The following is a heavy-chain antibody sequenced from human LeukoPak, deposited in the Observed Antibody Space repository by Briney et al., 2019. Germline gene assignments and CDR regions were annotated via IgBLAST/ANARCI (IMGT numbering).Heavy chain of an antibody. V-gene: IGHV4-34*01. D-gene: IGHD2-21*01. J-gene: IGHJ3*01. Sequence: PSETLSLTCAVYGGSFSGYYWSWIPQPPGKGLEWIGEITHSGYTNYNPSPKSRVTISVDTSKNQFSLRLSSVTAADTAMYYCARITWDGGDDAFDVWGQGTMVTVSS. CDR1: GGSFSGYY. CDR3: ARITWDGGDDAFDV. CDR2: ITHSGYT.